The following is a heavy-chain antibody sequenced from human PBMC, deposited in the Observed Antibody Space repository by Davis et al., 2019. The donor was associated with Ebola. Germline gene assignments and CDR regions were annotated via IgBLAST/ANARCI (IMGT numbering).Heavy chain of an antibody. J-gene: IGHJ4*02. D-gene: IGHD5-24*01. Sequence: GESLKISCAASGFTFDDYAMHWVRQAPGKGLEWVSAISGSGGSTYYADSVKGRFTISRDNSKNTLYLQMNSLRAEDTAVYYCAKVEILYFDYWGQGTLVTVSS. CDR2: ISGSGGST. CDR3: AKVEILYFDY. V-gene: IGHV3-23*01. CDR1: GFTFDDYA.